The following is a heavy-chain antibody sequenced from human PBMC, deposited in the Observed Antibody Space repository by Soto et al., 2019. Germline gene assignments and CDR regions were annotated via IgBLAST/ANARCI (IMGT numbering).Heavy chain of an antibody. CDR1: GYSFTSFW. V-gene: IGHV5-51*01. CDR3: ARGGGCGGRCYHYGIDV. Sequence: LGESLKISFKGSGYSFTSFWIGWVRQMPGKGLEWMGIVYPGDSGTTYSPSFQGQVTISVDKSISTAYLQWSSLRASDTAIYYCARGGGCGGRCYHYGIDVWGQGTTVTVSS. J-gene: IGHJ6*02. D-gene: IGHD2-15*01. CDR2: VYPGDSGT.